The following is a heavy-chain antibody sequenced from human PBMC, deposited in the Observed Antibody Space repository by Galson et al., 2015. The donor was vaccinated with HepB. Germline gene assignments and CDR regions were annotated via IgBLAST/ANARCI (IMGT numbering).Heavy chain of an antibody. V-gene: IGHV4-4*02. CDR2: IYHSGST. Sequence: SETLSLTCAVSGGSISSSNWWSWVRQPPGKGLEWIGEIYHSGSTNYNPSLKSRVTISVDKSKNQFSLKLSSVTAADTAVYYCAGVPVPLYSGRYYGWFDPWGQGTLVTVSS. J-gene: IGHJ5*02. CDR3: AGVPVPLYSGRYYGWFDP. CDR1: GGSISSSNW. D-gene: IGHD1-26*01.